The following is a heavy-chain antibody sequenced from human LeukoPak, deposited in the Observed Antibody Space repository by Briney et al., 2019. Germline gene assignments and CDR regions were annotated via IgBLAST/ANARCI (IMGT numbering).Heavy chain of an antibody. V-gene: IGHV3-73*01. J-gene: IGHJ4*02. CDR2: IRSKANSYAT. D-gene: IGHD2-2*01. CDR3: TRQGPYCSSTSCYDFDY. CDR1: GFTFSGSA. Sequence: GGSLRLSCAASGFTFSGSAMHRVRQASGKGLEWVGRIRSKANSYATAYAASVKGRFTISRDDSKNTAYLQMNSLKTEDTAVYYCTRQGPYCSSTSCYDFDYWGQGTLVTVSS.